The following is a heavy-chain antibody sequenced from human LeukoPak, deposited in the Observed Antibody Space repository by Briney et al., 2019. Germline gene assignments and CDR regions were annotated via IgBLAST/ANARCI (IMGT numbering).Heavy chain of an antibody. CDR1: GFTFSNAW. Sequence: GGSLRLSCAASGFTFSNAWMTWVRQAPGQGLVWVGRIKSETDGGTIHYAAPVKGRFTISRDNSKNTLYLQMNSLRAEDTAVYYCAKDSGGNQFSYYMDVWSKGTTVTVSS. J-gene: IGHJ6*03. V-gene: IGHV3-15*01. CDR2: IKSETDGGTI. CDR3: AKDSGGNQFSYYMDV. D-gene: IGHD4-23*01.